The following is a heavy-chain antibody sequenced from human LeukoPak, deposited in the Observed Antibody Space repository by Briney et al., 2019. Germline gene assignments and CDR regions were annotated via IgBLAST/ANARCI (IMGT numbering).Heavy chain of an antibody. D-gene: IGHD5-18*01. J-gene: IGHJ4*02. V-gene: IGHV1-69*04. CDR2: IIPILGIA. CDR1: GGTFSSYA. CDR3: ARDGTGYSYGYFDY. Sequence: SVKVSCKASGGTFSSYAISWVRQAPGQGLEWMGRIIPILGIANYAQKFQGRVTITADKSTSTAYMELSSLRSEDTAVYYCARDGTGYSYGYFDYWGQGTLVTVSS.